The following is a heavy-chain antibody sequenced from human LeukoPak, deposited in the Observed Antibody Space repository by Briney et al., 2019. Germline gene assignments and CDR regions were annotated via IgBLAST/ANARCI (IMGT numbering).Heavy chain of an antibody. Sequence: ASVKVSCKASGYTFTSYYMYWVRQAPGQGLEWMGIINPSGGSTSYAQKFQGRVTMTRDTSTSTVYMELSSLGSEDTAVYYCARWKQQLEDWFDPWGQGTLVTVSS. D-gene: IGHD6-13*01. CDR2: INPSGGST. V-gene: IGHV1-46*03. CDR1: GYTFTSYY. J-gene: IGHJ5*02. CDR3: ARWKQQLEDWFDP.